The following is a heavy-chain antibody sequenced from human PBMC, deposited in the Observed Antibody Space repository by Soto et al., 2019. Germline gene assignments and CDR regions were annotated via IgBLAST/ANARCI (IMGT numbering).Heavy chain of an antibody. J-gene: IGHJ4*02. Sequence: TGGSLRLSCAASGFTFSNYWMSWFRQAPGKGLEWVSNIKQDGSEKYYVDSVKGRFTISRDNAKNSLYLQMNSLRAEDTAVYYCVRQAGTYWGQGTLVTVSS. CDR2: IKQDGSEK. V-gene: IGHV3-7*03. CDR3: VRQAGTY. CDR1: GFTFSNYW. D-gene: IGHD1-1*01.